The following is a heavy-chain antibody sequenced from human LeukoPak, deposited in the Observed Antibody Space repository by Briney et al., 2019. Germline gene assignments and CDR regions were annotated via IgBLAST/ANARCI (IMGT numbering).Heavy chain of an antibody. CDR3: AKWGDYDVLTGYYVSDY. V-gene: IGHV3-23*01. CDR2: ITGSGSDI. J-gene: IGHJ4*02. CDR1: GFTFSNYA. Sequence: GGSLRLSCEASGFTFSNYAMSWVRQAPGKGLEGVSAITGSGSDIYYADSMKSRFTISRDNSKNTLYLQINSLRAEDTAVYYCAKWGDYDVLTGYYVSDYWGQGTLVTVSS. D-gene: IGHD3-9*01.